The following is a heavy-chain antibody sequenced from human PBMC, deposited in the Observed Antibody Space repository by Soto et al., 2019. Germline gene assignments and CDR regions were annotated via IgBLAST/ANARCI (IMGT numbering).Heavy chain of an antibody. J-gene: IGHJ4*02. CDR3: ARQIYYSARGTIPQYYFES. CDR1: GYSFAGYW. Sequence: ISCPGSGYSFAGYWITRVREIAGKELEWMGGSDPSVSQTYPSTSFRAHVAISAAKSITSVFLQWSSLRASYTAMSYCARQIYYSARGTIPQYYFESWGQGTLVTVSS. V-gene: IGHV5-10-1*01. CDR2: SDPSVSQT. D-gene: IGHD2-21*01.